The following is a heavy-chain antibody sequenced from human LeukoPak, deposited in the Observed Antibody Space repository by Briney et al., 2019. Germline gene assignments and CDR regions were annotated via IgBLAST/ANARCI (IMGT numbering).Heavy chain of an antibody. V-gene: IGHV4-31*03. D-gene: IGHD6-19*01. Sequence: SQTLSLTCTVSGGSISSGGYYWSWIRQYPGKGLEWIGYIHYSGSTYYNPSLNSRVTMSVDTSKNQFSLNLTSVTAADTAVYYCARQSSGCYDFWGQGTLVTVSS. CDR2: IHYSGST. CDR3: ARQSSGCYDF. J-gene: IGHJ4*02. CDR1: GGSISSGGYY.